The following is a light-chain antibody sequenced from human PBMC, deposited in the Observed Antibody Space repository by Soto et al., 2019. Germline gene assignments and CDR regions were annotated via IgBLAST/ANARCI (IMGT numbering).Light chain of an antibody. CDR2: DAS. Sequence: ENVLTQSPATLSLSPGERATLSCRASQSVSSNLAWYQEKPGQAPRLLIYDASNRATGIPARFSGSGSGTDFTLTISSLEPEDFAVYYCQQRSNWPPRITFGQGTRLEIK. J-gene: IGKJ5*01. CDR3: QQRSNWPPRIT. CDR1: QSVSSN. V-gene: IGKV3-11*01.